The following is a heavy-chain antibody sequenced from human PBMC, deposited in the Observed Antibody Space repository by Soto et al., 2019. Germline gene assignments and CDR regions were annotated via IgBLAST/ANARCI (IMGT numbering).Heavy chain of an antibody. CDR1: GYSFAGYW. Sequence: GESLKSSCKGAGYSFAGYWITWVRQMTGKGLERMGRIDPSDSQSYYSPSFRGHVTISAAKSITTVFLQWSSLRASDTAMYYCARLNYESGSGPDARSYFVSLGQGTLVTV. D-gene: IGHD2-15*01. CDR3: ARLNYESGSGPDARSYFVS. V-gene: IGHV5-10-1*01. J-gene: IGHJ4*02. CDR2: IDPSDSQS.